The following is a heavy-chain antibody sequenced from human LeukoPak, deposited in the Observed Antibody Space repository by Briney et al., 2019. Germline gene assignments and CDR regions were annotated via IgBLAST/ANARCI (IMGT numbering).Heavy chain of an antibody. J-gene: IGHJ5*02. CDR3: ARVSGYCSGGRCYGGQWFDP. V-gene: IGHV4-4*07. D-gene: IGHD2-15*01. Sequence: SETLSLTCSVSGESMTPYYWTWIRQSAGKGLEWLGRVFHTGQHNYNPSLKSRLSMSLDASRNLDSLTLTSVAAADTAIYYCARVSGYCSGGRCYGGQWFDPWGQGTLVIVSS. CDR2: VFHTGQH. CDR1: GESMTPYY.